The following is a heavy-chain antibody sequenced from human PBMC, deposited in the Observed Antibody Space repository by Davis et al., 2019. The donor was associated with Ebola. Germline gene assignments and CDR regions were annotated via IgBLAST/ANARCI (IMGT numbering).Heavy chain of an antibody. V-gene: IGHV4-31*03. CDR1: GGSIGSGGYY. CDR3: ARHSGNGGFDY. J-gene: IGHJ4*02. CDR2: IYYSGST. Sequence: SETLSLTCTVSGGSIGSGGYYWSWIRQHPGKGLEWSGYIYYSGSTYYNPSLKSRFTISVATSKNQFSLKLSSVTAADTAVYYCARHSGNGGFDYCGQGTLVTVSS. D-gene: IGHD1-14*01.